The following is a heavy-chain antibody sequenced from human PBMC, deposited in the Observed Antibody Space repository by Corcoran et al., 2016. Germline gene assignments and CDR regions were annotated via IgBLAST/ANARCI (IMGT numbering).Heavy chain of an antibody. D-gene: IGHD2-21*02. V-gene: IGHV3-53*01. CDR1: GFTVSSNF. J-gene: IGHJ3*02. CDR2: FYSGDCT. Sequence: EVQLVESGGVLIQPGGSLRLSCEASGFTVSSNFMNWVRQAPGKGLEWVSVFYSGDCTYYADSVKGRFTISRDNSKNTLYLQMSSVRAEDTAVYYCARDLLRQWDNGGNSRGAFDMWGQGTMVTVSS. CDR3: ARDLLRQWDNGGNSRGAFDM.